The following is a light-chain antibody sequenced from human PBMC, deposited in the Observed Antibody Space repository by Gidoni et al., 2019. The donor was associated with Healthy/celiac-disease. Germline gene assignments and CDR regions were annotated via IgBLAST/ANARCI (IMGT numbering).Light chain of an antibody. CDR1: QDISNY. J-gene: IGKJ4*01. Sequence: DIPMTQSPSSLSASVGDRVTITCQASQDISNYLNWYQQKPGKAHKLLIYDASNLETGVPSRFRGSGSGTEFTFTISSVQPEDIATYYCQQYDNLPLTFGGXTKVEIK. V-gene: IGKV1-33*01. CDR3: QQYDNLPLT. CDR2: DAS.